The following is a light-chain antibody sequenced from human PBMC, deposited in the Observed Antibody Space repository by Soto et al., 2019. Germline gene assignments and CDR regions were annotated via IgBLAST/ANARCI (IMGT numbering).Light chain of an antibody. CDR2: DVS. Sequence: QSALTQPRSVSGSPGQSVTISCTGTSSDVGGYNYVSWYQQHPGKAPKLIIYDVSKRPSGVPVRFSGSKSGNTASLTISGLQAEDEADYYCCSYAGTYTIWVFGGGTKLTVL. V-gene: IGLV2-11*01. J-gene: IGLJ3*02. CDR3: CSYAGTYTIWV. CDR1: SSDVGGYNY.